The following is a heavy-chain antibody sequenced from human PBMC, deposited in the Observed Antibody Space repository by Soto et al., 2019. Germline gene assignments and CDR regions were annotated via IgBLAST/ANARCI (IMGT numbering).Heavy chain of an antibody. V-gene: IGHV1-8*01. Sequence: QVQLVQSGAEVKKPGASVKVSCKASGYTFTSYDINWVRQATGQGLEWMGWMNPNSGNTGYAQKFQGRVTMTRNTSISTAYMELSSLRSEDTAVYYCAATRYCSGGSCYSYFDYWGQGTLVTVSS. CDR1: GYTFTSYD. D-gene: IGHD2-15*01. CDR3: AATRYCSGGSCYSYFDY. J-gene: IGHJ4*02. CDR2: MNPNSGNT.